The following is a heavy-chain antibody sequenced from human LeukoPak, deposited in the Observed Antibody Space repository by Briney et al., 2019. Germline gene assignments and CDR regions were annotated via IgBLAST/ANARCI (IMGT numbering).Heavy chain of an antibody. CDR2: ISNNGGYT. CDR3: AKQLGYCSDGSCYFPY. V-gene: IGHV3-23*01. CDR1: GFTFSSSA. D-gene: IGHD2-15*01. Sequence: GGSLRLSCAASGFTFSSSAMSWDRQAPGKGLEWVSAISNNGGYTYYADSVQGRFTISRDSSKSTLCLQMNSLRAEDTAVYYCAKQLGYCSDGSCYFPYWGQGTLVTVSS. J-gene: IGHJ4*02.